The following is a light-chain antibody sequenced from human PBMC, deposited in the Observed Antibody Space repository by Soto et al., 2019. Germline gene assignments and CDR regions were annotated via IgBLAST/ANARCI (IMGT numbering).Light chain of an antibody. CDR1: SSDVGGYNY. Sequence: QSALTQPASVSGSPGQSITISCTGSSSDVGGYNYVSWYQQHPGKAPKLMIYDVSNRPSGVSNRFSGSKSGNTASLTISGFQAEDEADYYCSSYTSSHYVFGTGTKLTVL. CDR3: SSYTSSHYV. CDR2: DVS. V-gene: IGLV2-14*01. J-gene: IGLJ1*01.